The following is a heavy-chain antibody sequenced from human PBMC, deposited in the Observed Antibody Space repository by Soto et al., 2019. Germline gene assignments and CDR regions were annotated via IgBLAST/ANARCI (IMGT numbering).Heavy chain of an antibody. CDR1: VGSISRYY. D-gene: IGHD3-22*01. Sequence: QVQLQESDPGLVKPSETLALTCTVSVGSISRYYWSWIRQPPGKGLEWIGYVSYSGSTNDTPSLTSRVTISVDTSTNQFSMKLSSVTAADTAVYDCARYCGWAWLLANDAVDSWGKGTMVSVSS. CDR3: ARYCGWAWLLANDAVDS. V-gene: IGHV4-59*01. CDR2: VSYSGST. J-gene: IGHJ3*02.